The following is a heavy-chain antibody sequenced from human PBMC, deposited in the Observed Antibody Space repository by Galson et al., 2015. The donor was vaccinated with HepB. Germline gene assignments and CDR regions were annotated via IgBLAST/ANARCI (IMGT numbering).Heavy chain of an antibody. Sequence: SVKVSCKASGYSFTSYYMHWVRQAPGQGLEWMGIINPSGGSTSYAQKFQGRVTMTRDTSTSTAYMELSSLRSEDTAMYYCARDLRPTYYYDSSGYYGFDCWGQGTLVTGSP. V-gene: IGHV1-46*01. CDR2: INPSGGST. J-gene: IGHJ4*02. CDR1: GYSFTSYY. D-gene: IGHD3-22*01. CDR3: ARDLRPTYYYDSSGYYGFDC.